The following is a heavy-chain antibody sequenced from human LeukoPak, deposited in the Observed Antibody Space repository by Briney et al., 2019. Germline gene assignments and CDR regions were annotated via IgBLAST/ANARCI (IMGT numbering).Heavy chain of an antibody. Sequence: GGSLRLSCAASGFTFSDHYMDWVRQAPGKGLEWVGRIRNKANSYTTEYAASVKGRFTISREDSKNSLSLQMNSLQTEDTAIHYCVRGAYCSGATCYDNYFDPWGRGTQVTVSS. CDR2: IRNKANSYTT. CDR3: VRGAYCSGATCYDNYFDP. D-gene: IGHD2-15*01. V-gene: IGHV3-72*01. CDR1: GFTFSDHY. J-gene: IGHJ5*02.